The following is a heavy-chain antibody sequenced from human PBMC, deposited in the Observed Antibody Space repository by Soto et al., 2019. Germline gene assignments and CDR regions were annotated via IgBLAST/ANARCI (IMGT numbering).Heavy chain of an antibody. CDR2: IYPGDSDT. V-gene: IGHV5-51*01. J-gene: IGHJ6*03. Sequence: GESLKISCKGSGYSFTSYWIGWVRQMPGKGLEWMGIIYPGDSDTRYSPSFQGQVTISADKSISTAYLQWSSLKASDTAMYYCARGGAFNPRVGENYYMDVWGKGTTVTVSS. CDR3: ARGGAFNPRVGENYYMDV. D-gene: IGHD2-15*01. CDR1: GYSFTSYW.